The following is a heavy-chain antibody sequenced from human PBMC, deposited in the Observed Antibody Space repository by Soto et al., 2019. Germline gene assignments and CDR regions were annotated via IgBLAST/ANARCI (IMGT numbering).Heavy chain of an antibody. CDR1: GFTFSTYG. V-gene: IGHV3-48*01. D-gene: IGHD6-13*01. CDR3: ARDYPSSSWYGTDY. CDR2: IGSSSTTM. Sequence: EVQLVESGGGLVQSGGSLRLSCVASGFTFSTYGMNWVRQAPGKGLEWVSNIGSSSTTMYYADSVKGRFTLSRENGKNPLYLQMKSLRLEDTAVYYCARDYPSSSWYGTDYWGQGTLVTVSS. J-gene: IGHJ4*02.